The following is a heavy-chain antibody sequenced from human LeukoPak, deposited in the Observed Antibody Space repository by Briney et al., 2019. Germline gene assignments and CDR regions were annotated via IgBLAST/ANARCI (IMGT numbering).Heavy chain of an antibody. Sequence: SVKVSCKASGSTFSSYAISWVRQAPGQGLEWMGGIIPIFGTANYAQKFQGRVTITADESTSTAYMELSSLRSEDTAVYYCARRTYYYGSGSPGWFDPWGQGTLVTVSS. D-gene: IGHD3-10*01. V-gene: IGHV1-69*13. CDR1: GSTFSSYA. CDR3: ARRTYYYGSGSPGWFDP. J-gene: IGHJ5*02. CDR2: IIPIFGTA.